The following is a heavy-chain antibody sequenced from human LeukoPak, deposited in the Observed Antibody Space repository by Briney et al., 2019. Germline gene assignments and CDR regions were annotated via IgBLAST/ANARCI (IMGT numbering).Heavy chain of an antibody. CDR2: IYYSGST. V-gene: IGHV4-59*01. Sequence: SETLSLTCTVSGGSISSYYWSWIRQPPGKGLQWIGYIYYSGSTNYKPSLKSRVTISVDTSKNQFSLKLSSVTAADTAVYYCARVPQARYYYYYMDVWGKGTTFTVSS. CDR3: ARVPQARYYYYYMDV. J-gene: IGHJ6*03. CDR1: GGSISSYY.